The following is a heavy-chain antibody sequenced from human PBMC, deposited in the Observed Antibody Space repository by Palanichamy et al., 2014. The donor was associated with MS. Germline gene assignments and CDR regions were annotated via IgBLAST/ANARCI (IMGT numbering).Heavy chain of an antibody. V-gene: IGHV3-30*04. D-gene: IGHD5-18*01. CDR1: GFTFSSYA. CDR3: ARSGYSYGSLYYFDY. J-gene: IGHJ4*02. Sequence: QVQLVESGGGVVQPGRSLRLSCAASGFTFSSYAMHWVRQAPGKGLEWVAVISYDGSNKYYADSVKGRFTISRDNSKNTLYLQMNSLRAEDTAVYYCARSGYSYGSLYYFDYWGQGTLVTVSS. CDR2: ISYDGSNK.